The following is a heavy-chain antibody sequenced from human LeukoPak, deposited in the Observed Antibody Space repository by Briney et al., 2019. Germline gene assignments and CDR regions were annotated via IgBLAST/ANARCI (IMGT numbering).Heavy chain of an antibody. CDR3: GRDHPF. J-gene: IGHJ4*02. CDR1: GFTFSSYW. CDR2: IYSGGGT. V-gene: IGHV3-53*01. Sequence: GGSLRLSCAASGFTFSSYWMSWVRQAPGKGREWVSDIYSGGGTYYADSVKGRFTIPRDNSKNTVYLQKNTLTAERAAGYYCGRDHPFWGRGTVVIVSA.